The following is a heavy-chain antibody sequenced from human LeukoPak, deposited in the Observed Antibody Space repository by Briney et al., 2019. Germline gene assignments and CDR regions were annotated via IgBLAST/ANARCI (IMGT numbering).Heavy chain of an antibody. CDR1: GGSISSGGYY. CDR3: AAGDWFDP. CDR2: IYYSGST. V-gene: IGHV4-61*08. D-gene: IGHD3-10*01. Sequence: PSETLSLTCTVSGGSISSGGYYWSWIRQPPGKGLEWIGYIYYSGSTNYNPSLKSRVTISVDTSKNQFSLKLSSVTAADTAVYYCAAGDWFDPWGQGTLVTVSS. J-gene: IGHJ5*02.